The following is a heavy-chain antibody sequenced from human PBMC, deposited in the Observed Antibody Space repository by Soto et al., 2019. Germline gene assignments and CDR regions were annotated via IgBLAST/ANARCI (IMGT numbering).Heavy chain of an antibody. CDR2: VKSDGST. J-gene: IGHJ3*01. CDR3: ARGIRGHYGSDV. CDR1: GFTFSSYW. V-gene: IGHV3-74*01. Sequence: EVQLVESGGDLVQPGGSLRLSCAASGFTFSSYWMHWVRQAPGKGLVWVSRVKSDGSTYYADSVKGRFTISRDNAKNTLYLQMNSLTVEETAVYYCARGIRGHYGSDVWGQGTMVTVSS. D-gene: IGHD5-12*01.